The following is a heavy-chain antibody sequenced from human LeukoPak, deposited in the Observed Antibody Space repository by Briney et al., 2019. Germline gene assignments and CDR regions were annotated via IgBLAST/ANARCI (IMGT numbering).Heavy chain of an antibody. Sequence: KPGGSLRLSCAASGFTFSSYSMNWVRQAPGKGLEWVSSISSSSSYIYYADSVKGRFTISRDNAKNSLYLQMNSLRAEDTAVYYCARHIATIAAAAVDYWGQGTQVTVSS. D-gene: IGHD6-13*01. CDR1: GFTFSSYS. CDR3: ARHIATIAAAAVDY. V-gene: IGHV3-21*01. J-gene: IGHJ4*02. CDR2: ISSSSSYI.